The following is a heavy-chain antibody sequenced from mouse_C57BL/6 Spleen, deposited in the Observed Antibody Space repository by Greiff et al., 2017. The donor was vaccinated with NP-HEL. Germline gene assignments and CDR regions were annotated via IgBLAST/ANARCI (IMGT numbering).Heavy chain of an antibody. CDR3: TQYRYAFAY. V-gene: IGHV1-15*01. CDR1: GYTFTDYE. D-gene: IGHD2-12*01. J-gene: IGHJ3*01. Sequence: QVQLQQSGAELVRPGASVTLSCKASGYTFTDYEMDWVKQTPVHGLEWIGAIEPETGGTAYNQKFKGKAILTADKSSSTAYMELRSLTSKDSAVYYCTQYRYAFAYWGHGTLVTASA. CDR2: IEPETGGT.